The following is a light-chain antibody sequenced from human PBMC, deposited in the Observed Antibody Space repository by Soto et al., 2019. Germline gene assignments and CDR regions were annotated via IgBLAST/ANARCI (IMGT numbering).Light chain of an antibody. CDR2: GAS. J-gene: IGKJ1*01. CDR3: QQYGSSGT. V-gene: IGKV3-20*01. CDR1: QSVGSY. Sequence: EIVMTQSPATLSVSPGERASLSCRASQSVGSYLAWYQQKPGQAPRLLIYGASNRATGIPDRFSGSGSGTDFTLTISRLEPEDFAVYYCQQYGSSGTFGQGTKVDIK.